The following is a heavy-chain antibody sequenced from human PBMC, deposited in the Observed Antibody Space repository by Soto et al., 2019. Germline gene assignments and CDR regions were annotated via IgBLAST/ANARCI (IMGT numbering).Heavy chain of an antibody. CDR3: ARAAAGKWGFDY. J-gene: IGHJ4*02. CDR1: GFTFSSYA. V-gene: IGHV3-30-3*01. Sequence: QVQLVESGGGVVQPGRSLRLSCAASGFTFSSYAMHWVRQAPGKGLEWVAVISYDGSNKYYADSVKGRFTISRDNSKNTLYLQMNSLRAEDTAVYYCARAAAGKWGFDYWGQGTLVTVSS. D-gene: IGHD6-13*01. CDR2: ISYDGSNK.